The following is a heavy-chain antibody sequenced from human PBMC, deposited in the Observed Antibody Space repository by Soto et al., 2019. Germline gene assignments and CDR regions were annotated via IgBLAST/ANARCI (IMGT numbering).Heavy chain of an antibody. CDR3: ARQDQWLGGWVDP. D-gene: IGHD6-19*01. CDR2: IYYSGST. J-gene: IGHJ5*02. V-gene: IGHV4-39*01. CDR1: GGSISSSSYY. Sequence: PSETLSLTCTVSGGSISSSSYYWGWIRQPPGKGLEWIGSIYYSGSTYYNPSLKSRVTISVDTSKNQFSLKLSSVTAADTAVYYCARQDQWLGGWVDPWGQGTLVTVS.